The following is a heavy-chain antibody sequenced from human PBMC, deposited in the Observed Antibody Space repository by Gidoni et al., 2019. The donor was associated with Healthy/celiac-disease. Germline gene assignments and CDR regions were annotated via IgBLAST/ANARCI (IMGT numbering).Heavy chain of an antibody. J-gene: IGHJ2*01. Sequence: EVHLVESGGGLVQPGGSRRLSCAASGFTFSSYEMNWVSQAPGKGLEWVSYISSSGSNIYYADSVKGRFTISRDNAKNSLYLQMNSLRAEDTAVYYCARDGGGSSGYYYGGWYFDLWGRGTLVTVSS. CDR1: GFTFSSYE. V-gene: IGHV3-48*03. CDR3: ARDGGGSSGYYYGGWYFDL. CDR2: ISSSGSNI. D-gene: IGHD3-22*01.